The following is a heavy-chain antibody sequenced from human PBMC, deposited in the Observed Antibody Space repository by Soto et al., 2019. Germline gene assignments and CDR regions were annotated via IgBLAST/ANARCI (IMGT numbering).Heavy chain of an antibody. D-gene: IGHD2-15*01. CDR1: GFTFSSYG. V-gene: IGHV3-30*18. Sequence: GGSLRLSCAASGFTFSSYGMHWVRQAPGKGLEWVAVISYDGSNKYYADSVKGRFTISRDNSKNTLYLQMNSLRAEDTAVYYCAKVLVADYYMDVWGKGTTVTVSS. CDR3: AKVLVADYYMDV. J-gene: IGHJ6*03. CDR2: ISYDGSNK.